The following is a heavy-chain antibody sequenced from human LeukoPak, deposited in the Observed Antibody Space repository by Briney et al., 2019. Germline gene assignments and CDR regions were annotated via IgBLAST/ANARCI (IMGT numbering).Heavy chain of an antibody. CDR3: ARERSPRRFMIMFDPFDN. J-gene: IGHJ3*02. V-gene: IGHV4-59*01. Sequence: PSETLSLTCTVSGGSLNSYYWSWIRQPPGKGLEWIGGIHYTGSTNYNPALKSRVTISLDTSKNQFSLELSSVTAADTALYHCARERSPRRFMIMFDPFDNWGQGTMVTVSS. CDR1: GGSLNSYY. D-gene: IGHD3-16*01. CDR2: IHYTGST.